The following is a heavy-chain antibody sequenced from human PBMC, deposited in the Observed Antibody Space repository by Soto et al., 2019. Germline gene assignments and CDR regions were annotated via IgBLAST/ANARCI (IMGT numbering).Heavy chain of an antibody. CDR2: INHSGST. V-gene: IGHV4-34*01. CDR1: GGSFSGYY. J-gene: IGHJ4*02. Sequence: SETLSLTCAVYGGSFSGYYWSWIRQPPGKGLEWIGEINHSGSTNYNPSLKSRVTISVDTSKNQFSLKLSSVTAADTAVYYCAIYKAGYCSGGSCSGYYFDYWGQGTLVTVSS. D-gene: IGHD2-15*01. CDR3: AIYKAGYCSGGSCSGYYFDY.